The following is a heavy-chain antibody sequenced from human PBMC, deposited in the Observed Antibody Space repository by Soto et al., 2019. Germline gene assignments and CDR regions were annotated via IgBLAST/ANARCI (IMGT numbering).Heavy chain of an antibody. V-gene: IGHV3-7*01. CDR2: INQDGSEK. CDR3: ARQIRGLTPHWFDP. CDR1: GFTFGSFW. Sequence: EMQLVESGGGLVQPGGSLRLSCGVSGFTFGSFWMGWVRQAPGKGLEWVANINQDGSEKYYVDSVKGRFTISRDNRRNSLYLQMGTLRVEETAVYFCARQIRGLTPHWFDPWGQGTLVSVSS. J-gene: IGHJ5*02.